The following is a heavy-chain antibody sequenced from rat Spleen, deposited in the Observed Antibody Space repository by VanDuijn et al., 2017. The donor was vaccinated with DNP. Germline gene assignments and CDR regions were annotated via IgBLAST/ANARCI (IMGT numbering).Heavy chain of an antibody. CDR3: ARSAGVHYGLSLDY. Sequence: EVHLQASGPGLVKPSQSLSLTCSVTGYSITSNYWGWIRKFPGNKMEYVGHISYSGTTNYNPSLRSRFSITRDTSKNQFFLRLNSVTTEDTATYYCARSAGVHYGLSLDYWGQGVMVTVSS. CDR1: GYSITSNY. J-gene: IGHJ2*01. V-gene: IGHV3-1*01. D-gene: IGHD1-6*01. CDR2: ISYSGTT.